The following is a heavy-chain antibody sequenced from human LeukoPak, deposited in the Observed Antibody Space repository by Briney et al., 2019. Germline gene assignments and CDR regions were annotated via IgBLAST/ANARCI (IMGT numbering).Heavy chain of an antibody. Sequence: ASVKVSCKACGWTLTSYYVHWVRQAPGQGLEWMGRINPNSGDTNYAQEFQGRVTMTRDTSISTAYMELSRLRSDDTAVYYCARAGPPLEFDCWGQGTLVTVSS. V-gene: IGHV1-2*06. CDR3: ARAGPPLEFDC. J-gene: IGHJ4*02. D-gene: IGHD3-10*01. CDR2: INPNSGDT. CDR1: GWTLTSYY.